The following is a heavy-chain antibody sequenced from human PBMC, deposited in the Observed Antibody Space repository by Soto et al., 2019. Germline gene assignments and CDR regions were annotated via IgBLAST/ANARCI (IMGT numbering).Heavy chain of an antibody. CDR2: VYWDDDK. D-gene: IGHD2-21*02. J-gene: IGHJ6*02. Sequence: FRPTLVNPTQTLTLTCTFSGFALTYIRKGVGWIRQPPGKALEWLALVYWDDDKRYNPTLRSRLTITKETSKKQVVLTMTNMDPVDTATYYCVQSRCGGDCLTFYSSHAYYGLDVWGQGTTVTVSS. CDR3: VQSRCGGDCLTFYSSHAYYGLDV. CDR1: GFALTYIRKG. V-gene: IGHV2-5*02.